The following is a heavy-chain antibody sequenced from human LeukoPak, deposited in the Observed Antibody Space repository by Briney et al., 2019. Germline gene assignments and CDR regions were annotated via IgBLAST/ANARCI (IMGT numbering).Heavy chain of an antibody. CDR1: GFTFDDYA. CDR2: VSWNSGSI. Sequence: KPGRSLRLSCAASGFTFDDYAMHWVRQAPGKGLEWVSGVSWNSGSIDYADSVKGRFTISRDNSKSTLYLQMNSLRAEDTAVYYCAKGSKTLLFTRDHYIDVWGKGTTVTISS. J-gene: IGHJ6*03. V-gene: IGHV3-9*01. D-gene: IGHD2-21*02. CDR3: AKGSKTLLFTRDHYIDV.